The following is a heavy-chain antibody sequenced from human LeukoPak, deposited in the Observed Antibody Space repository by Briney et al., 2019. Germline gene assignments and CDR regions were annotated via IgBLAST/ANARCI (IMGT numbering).Heavy chain of an antibody. Sequence: SETLSLTCTVSGGSIGSYYWSWIRQAPGKGLYWIGYIYYSGSSNYNPSLNGRVTISVDTSKNQFSLKLNSVTPADTAVYYCARERYYYGSGSYHDFWGQGTLVTVSS. CDR2: IYYSGSS. J-gene: IGHJ4*02. CDR3: ARERYYYGSGSYHDF. D-gene: IGHD3-10*01. V-gene: IGHV4-59*01. CDR1: GGSIGSYY.